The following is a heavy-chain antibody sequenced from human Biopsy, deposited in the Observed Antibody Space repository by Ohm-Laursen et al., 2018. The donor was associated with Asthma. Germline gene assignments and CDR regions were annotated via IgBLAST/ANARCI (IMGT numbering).Heavy chain of an antibody. J-gene: IGHJ5*02. V-gene: IGHV1-2*06. Sequence: ASVKVSCKASGYTFINNDINWVRQAAGQGLEWMGRINPNGGGTHYAQKFQGRVTLTRDTSISTAYMDLSALTSDDTAVYYCARGQKSPGDRWFDPWGQGTLVTVSS. CDR2: INPNGGGT. CDR3: ARGQKSPGDRWFDP. CDR1: GYTFINND. D-gene: IGHD7-27*01.